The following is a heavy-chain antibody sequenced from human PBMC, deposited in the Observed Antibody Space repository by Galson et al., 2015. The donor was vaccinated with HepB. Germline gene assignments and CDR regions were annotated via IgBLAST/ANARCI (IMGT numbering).Heavy chain of an antibody. CDR2: ISAYNGNT. Sequence: SVKVSCKASGYTFTSYGISWVRQAPGQGLEWMGWISAYNGNTNYAQKLQGRVTMTTDTSTSTAYMELSSLRSEDTAVYYCAAEGIVVVPARYGMDVWGQGTTVTVSS. J-gene: IGHJ6*02. CDR1: GYTFTSYG. V-gene: IGHV1-18*01. CDR3: AAEGIVVVPARYGMDV. D-gene: IGHD2-2*01.